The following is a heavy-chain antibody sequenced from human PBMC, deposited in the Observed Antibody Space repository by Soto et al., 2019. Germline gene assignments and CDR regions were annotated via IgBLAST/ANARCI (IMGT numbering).Heavy chain of an antibody. D-gene: IGHD4-4*01. CDR3: ARSRSTVSRGSYFDV. V-gene: IGHV1-2*02. J-gene: IGHJ4*02. CDR2: VNAYNGAT. CDR1: GYNFDAYY. Sequence: GPSVKVSCKSSGYNFDAYYIHWVRQAPGQGLEWMGCVNAYNGATLFAQVFQGRGSMTRDTSITSAVMELSGLTSGDTAVYYCARSRSTVSRGSYFDVWGQGALVTVSS.